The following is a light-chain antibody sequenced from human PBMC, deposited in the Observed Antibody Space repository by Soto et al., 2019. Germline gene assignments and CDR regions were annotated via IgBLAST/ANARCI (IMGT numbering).Light chain of an antibody. J-gene: IGLJ1*01. CDR2: EVS. V-gene: IGLV2-8*01. CDR1: SGDVGGYNY. Sequence: QSVLTQPPSASGSPGQSVTISCTGTSGDVGGYNYVSWYQQHPGKAPKLMIYEVSKRPSGVPDRFSGSKSGNMASLTVSGLQAEDEADYYCSSYAGSNNQVFGTGTKVTV. CDR3: SSYAGSNNQV.